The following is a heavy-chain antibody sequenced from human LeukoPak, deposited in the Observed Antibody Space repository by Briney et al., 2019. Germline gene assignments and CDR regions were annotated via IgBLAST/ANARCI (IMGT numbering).Heavy chain of an antibody. CDR3: ARVNGDYGGSLDY. J-gene: IGHJ4*02. D-gene: IGHD4-23*01. V-gene: IGHV3-7*04. Sequence: VGSLRDSRAASLFTLSNYWLSWVCPAPGNGVEWVANIKQDGSDIYNVDSLKGRFTISRDKAQNSLYLQMNGLRAEDTPVYYCARVNGDYGGSLDYGGEGTLVTVSS. CDR2: IKQDGSDI. CDR1: LFTLSNYW.